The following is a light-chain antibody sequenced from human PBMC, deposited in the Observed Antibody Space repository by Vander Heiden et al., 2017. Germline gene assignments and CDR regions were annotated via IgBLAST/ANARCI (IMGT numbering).Light chain of an antibody. CDR1: QSISSW. Sequence: DIQMTQSPSTLSASVGDRVTITCRASQSISSWLAWYQQKPGKASKLLIYKASSLESGVPSRFSGSGSGTEFTLTISSLQPDDFATYYCQQYNSYPGTFGQGTKVEIK. J-gene: IGKJ1*01. V-gene: IGKV1-5*03. CDR2: KAS. CDR3: QQYNSYPGT.